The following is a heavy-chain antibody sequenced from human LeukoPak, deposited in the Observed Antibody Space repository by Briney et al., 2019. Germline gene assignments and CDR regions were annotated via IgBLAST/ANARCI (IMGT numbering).Heavy chain of an antibody. CDR2: IIPIFGTA. J-gene: IGHJ5*02. V-gene: IGHV1-69*13. CDR1: RGTFSSYA. CDR3: ARGNIVVVPAALDWFDP. D-gene: IGHD2-2*01. Sequence: ASVKVSCKASRGTFSSYAISWVRQAPGQGLEWMGGIIPIFGTANYAQKFQGRVTITADESTSTAYMELSSLRSEDTAVYYCARGNIVVVPAALDWFDPWGQGTLVTVSS.